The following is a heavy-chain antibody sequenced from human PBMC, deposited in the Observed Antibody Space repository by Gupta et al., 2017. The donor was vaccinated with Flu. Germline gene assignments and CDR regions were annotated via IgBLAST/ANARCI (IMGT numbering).Heavy chain of an antibody. CDR1: Y. Sequence: YMRWIGQVPGKGLEWVSYISKSGSNIYDTDSVKGRFTVSRDNAKNSLCLQMNSLRAEDTAVYYCAREDMEGGDSGSWYKAYWGQGTLVTVSS. D-gene: IGHD6-13*01. CDR2: ISKSGSNI. J-gene: IGHJ4*02. V-gene: IGHV3-11*01. CDR3: AREDMEGGDSGSWYKAY.